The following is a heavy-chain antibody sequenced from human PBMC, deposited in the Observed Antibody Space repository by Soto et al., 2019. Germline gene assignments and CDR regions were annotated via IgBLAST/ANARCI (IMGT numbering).Heavy chain of an antibody. Sequence: QAQLVESGGGVVQPGRSLRLSCAASGFTFSSSDMHWVRQAPGKGLEWVAVMSHGGSNEFYADSVKGRFTISRDNSKNTLYLQMNILRAEDTAVYYCAKDLSNGGHEGDGYYYGMDVWGQGTTVTVSS. V-gene: IGHV3-30*18. CDR2: MSHGGSNE. CDR3: AKDLSNGGHEGDGYYYGMDV. CDR1: GFTFSSSD. J-gene: IGHJ6*02. D-gene: IGHD2-15*01.